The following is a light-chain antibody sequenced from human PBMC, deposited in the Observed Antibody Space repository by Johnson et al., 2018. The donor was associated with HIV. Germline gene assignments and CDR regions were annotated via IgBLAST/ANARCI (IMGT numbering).Light chain of an antibody. Sequence: VLTQPPSVSAAPGQKVTISCSGSSSNIGNNYVSWYQQLPGTAPKLLIYDNNKRPSGIPDRFSGSKSGTSATLGITGLQTGDEADYYCGTWDSNLSAYVFGTGTQVTVL. CDR1: SSNIGNNY. V-gene: IGLV1-51*01. J-gene: IGLJ1*01. CDR2: DNN. CDR3: GTWDSNLSAYV.